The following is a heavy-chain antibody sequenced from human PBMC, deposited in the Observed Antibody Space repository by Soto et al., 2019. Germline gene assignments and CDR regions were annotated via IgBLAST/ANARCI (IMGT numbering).Heavy chain of an antibody. V-gene: IGHV5-51*01. J-gene: IGHJ6*02. CDR1: GYTFTDYW. CDR2: IYPGDSDT. CDR3: DRNPSNFRSYYYAMDV. Sequence: GESLKISCKGSGYTFTDYWIGWVRQLPGKGLEWMGIIYPGDSDTRYSPSFQGHVTITVDKSTSTAYLQWNTLKASETAMYYCDRNPSNFRSYYYAMDVWGQGTTVTVSS. D-gene: IGHD4-4*01.